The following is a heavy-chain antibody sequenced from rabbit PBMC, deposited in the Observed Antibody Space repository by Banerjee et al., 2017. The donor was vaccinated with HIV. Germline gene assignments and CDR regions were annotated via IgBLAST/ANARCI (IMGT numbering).Heavy chain of an antibody. CDR2: IYAGSSGKT. CDR1: GFTLSSYW. D-gene: IGHD4-2*01. CDR3: ARDYAGSTDSFSFNL. Sequence: QSLEESGGDLVKPGASLTLSCKASGFTLSSYWICWVRQAPGKGLEWIACIYAGSSGKTYYASWAKGRFTISKTSSTTVTLQMTSLTAADTATYFCARDYAGSTDSFSFNLWGPGTLVTVS. V-gene: IGHV1S40*01. J-gene: IGHJ4*01.